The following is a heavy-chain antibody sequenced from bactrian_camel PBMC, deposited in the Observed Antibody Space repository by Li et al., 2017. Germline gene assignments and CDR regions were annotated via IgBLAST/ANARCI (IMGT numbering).Heavy chain of an antibody. Sequence: HVQLVESGGGSVQTGGSLGLSCQVNGSYKRGSMCMCWFRHIPGKEREGVAAINSDDVTTNYADSVKGRFIVFRDSRNHTSILQLNNLTPDDTAMYYCALDWAQGAACWYGGPPRWHYQGQGTQVTVS. CDR1: GSYKRGSMC. D-gene: IGHD6*01. V-gene: IGHV3S1*01. CDR3: ALDWAQGAACWYGGPPRWHY. J-gene: IGHJ4*01. CDR2: INSDDVTT.